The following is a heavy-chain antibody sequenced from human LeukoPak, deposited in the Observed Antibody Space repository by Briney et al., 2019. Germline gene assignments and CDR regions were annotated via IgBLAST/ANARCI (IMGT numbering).Heavy chain of an antibody. V-gene: IGHV3-23*01. D-gene: IGHD5-24*01. J-gene: IGHJ4*02. Sequence: GGSLRLSCAASEFTFSNYAMNWVRQTPGRGLEWVSAISGSGSSGGSTYSADSVKGRFTISRDNSKNTLYLQMNSLRAEDTAVYYGAKSGYNRFDYWGQGTLVTVSS. CDR1: EFTFSNYA. CDR3: AKSGYNRFDY. CDR2: ISGSGSSGGST.